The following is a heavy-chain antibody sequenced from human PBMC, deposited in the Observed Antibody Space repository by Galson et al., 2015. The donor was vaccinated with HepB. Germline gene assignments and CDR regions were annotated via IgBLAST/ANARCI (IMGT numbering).Heavy chain of an antibody. Sequence: ETLSLTCTVSGGSISSSSYYWGWIRQPPGKGLEWIGSIYYSGSTYYNPSLKSRVTISVDTSKNQFSLKLSSVTAADTAVYYCASGLPVVDPWGQGTLVTVSS. CDR3: ASGLPVVDP. CDR2: IYYSGST. D-gene: IGHD4-11*01. J-gene: IGHJ5*02. V-gene: IGHV4-39*07. CDR1: GGSISSSSYY.